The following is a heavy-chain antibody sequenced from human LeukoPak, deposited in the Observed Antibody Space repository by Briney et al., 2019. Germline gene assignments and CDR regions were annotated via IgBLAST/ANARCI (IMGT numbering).Heavy chain of an antibody. CDR3: ARDKTSYDILTGYYPSRTFDY. D-gene: IGHD3-9*01. CDR1: GGSISSYY. Sequence: SETLSLTCTVSGGSISSYYWSWIRQPPGKGLEWIGYIYNNGYSGSTNYNPSLKSRVTISVDTSKGQFSLKLSSVTAADTAVYYCARDKTSYDILTGYYPSRTFDYWGQGTLVTVSS. CDR2: IYNNGYSGST. V-gene: IGHV4-59*12. J-gene: IGHJ4*02.